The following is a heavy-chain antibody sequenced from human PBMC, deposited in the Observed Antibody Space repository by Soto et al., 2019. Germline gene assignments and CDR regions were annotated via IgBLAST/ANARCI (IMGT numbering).Heavy chain of an antibody. J-gene: IGHJ4*02. D-gene: IGHD5-18*01. CDR3: SKKGRYSYGPPQRDY. Sequence: EVQLLESGGGLVQPGGSLRLSCAASGFTFSSYAMSWVRQAPGKGLEWVSAISGSGGSTYYADSVKGRFTISRDNSKNTLYLQMNSRRAEDTAVYYCSKKGRYSYGPPQRDYWGQGTLVTVSS. CDR1: GFTFSSYA. CDR2: ISGSGGST. V-gene: IGHV3-23*01.